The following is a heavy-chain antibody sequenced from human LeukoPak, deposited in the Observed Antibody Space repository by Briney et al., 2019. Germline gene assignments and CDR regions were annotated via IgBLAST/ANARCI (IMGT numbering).Heavy chain of an antibody. CDR3: ARGSYDSSGYGYYYYYMDV. V-gene: IGHV3-53*01. CDR1: GFTVRSNY. J-gene: IGHJ6*03. Sequence: QSGGSLRLSCAVSGFTVRSNYMSWVRQAPGKGLEWVSVTYSGGSTYYADSVKGRFTISRDHSKNTLYLQMNSLRAEDTAVYYCARGSYDSSGYGYYYYYMDVWGKGTTVTISS. CDR2: TYSGGST. D-gene: IGHD3-22*01.